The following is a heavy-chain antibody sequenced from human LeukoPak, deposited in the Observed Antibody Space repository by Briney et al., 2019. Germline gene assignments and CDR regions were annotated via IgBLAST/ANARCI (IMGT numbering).Heavy chain of an antibody. V-gene: IGHV3-33*01. CDR3: ARDYNWNYGNPGYYYYGMDV. CDR1: GFTFSGYG. Sequence: GGSLRLSCAASGFTFSGYGMHWVRQAPGKGLEWVAVIWYDGGNKYYRDSVKCRFTISRDNSQDTLHLQMNNLGVEDTAVYYSARDYNWNYGNPGYYYYGMDVWGQGTTVTVSS. J-gene: IGHJ6*02. D-gene: IGHD1-7*01. CDR2: IWYDGGNK.